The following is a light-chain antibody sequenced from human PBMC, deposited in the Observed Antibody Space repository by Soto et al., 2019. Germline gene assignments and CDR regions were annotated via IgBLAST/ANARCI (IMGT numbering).Light chain of an antibody. CDR2: AAS. CDR3: QQLLSYPIT. Sequence: DIHLTHSPSFLSATVGDKVTSPCRASQGISSYLAWYQQKPGKAPKLLIYAASTLQSGVPLRFSGSGSGTSFTLTISSLQPEDFATYYCQQLLSYPITFGQGTRM. CDR1: QGISSY. V-gene: IGKV1-9*01. J-gene: IGKJ5*01.